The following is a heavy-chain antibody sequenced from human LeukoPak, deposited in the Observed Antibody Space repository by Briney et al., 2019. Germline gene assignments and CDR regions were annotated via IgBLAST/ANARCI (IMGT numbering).Heavy chain of an antibody. CDR1: GGSFSGYY. Sequence: PSETLSLTCAVYGGSFSGYYWTWIRQTPEKGLEWIGEMNHSGNTSYNPSLKSRVTISVDTSKNQFSLKLSSVTAADTAVYYCARGRQDVTMIVVVMTAVSYYLDVWGKGTTVTVSS. CDR3: ARGRQDVTMIVVVMTAVSYYLDV. V-gene: IGHV4-34*01. D-gene: IGHD3-22*01. CDR2: MNHSGNT. J-gene: IGHJ6*03.